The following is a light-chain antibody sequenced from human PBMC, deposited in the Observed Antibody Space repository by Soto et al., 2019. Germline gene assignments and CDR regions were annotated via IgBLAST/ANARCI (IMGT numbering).Light chain of an antibody. CDR3: CSYAGSYTPVV. Sequence: QSALTQPRSVSGSPGQSVTISCTGTSSDVGGYNYVSWYQQHPGKAPKLMIYDVSKRPSGVADRFSGSKSGNTASLTISGLQAEDEADYYCCSYAGSYTPVVFGGGTKLTVL. J-gene: IGLJ2*01. CDR1: SSDVGGYNY. CDR2: DVS. V-gene: IGLV2-11*01.